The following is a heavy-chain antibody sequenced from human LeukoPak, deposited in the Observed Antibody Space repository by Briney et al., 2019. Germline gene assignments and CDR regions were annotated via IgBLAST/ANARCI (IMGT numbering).Heavy chain of an antibody. J-gene: IGHJ3*02. CDR3: ARDMYYDILTGYFTYAFDI. CDR1: GFTFSSYW. CDR2: INSDGSST. V-gene: IGHV3-74*01. Sequence: GGSLRLSCAASGFTFSSYWMHWVRQAPGKGLVWVSRINSDGSSTSYADSVKGRFTISRDNAKNTLYLQMNSLRAEDTAVYYCARDMYYDILTGYFTYAFDIWGQRTMVTVSS. D-gene: IGHD3-9*01.